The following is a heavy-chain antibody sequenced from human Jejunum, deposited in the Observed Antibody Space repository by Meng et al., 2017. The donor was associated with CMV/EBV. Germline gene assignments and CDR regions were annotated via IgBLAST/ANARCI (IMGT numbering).Heavy chain of an antibody. J-gene: IGHJ6*02. Sequence: SGFTFTSVSMNWVRPAPGKGLEWVSYSSSSSSYIYYADSVKGRFTISRDNAKNSLYLQMNSLRAEDTAVYYCARAGGIYDSPDVWGQGTKVTVSS. CDR2: SSSSSSYI. V-gene: IGHV3-21*01. CDR3: ARAGGIYDSPDV. CDR1: GFTFTSVS. D-gene: IGHD3-3*01.